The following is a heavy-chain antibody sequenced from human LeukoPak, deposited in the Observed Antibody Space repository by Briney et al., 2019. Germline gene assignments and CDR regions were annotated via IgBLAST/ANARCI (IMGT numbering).Heavy chain of an antibody. Sequence: PGGSLRLSCAVSGITLSNYGMSWDRQAPGKGLEWVAGISDRGSRTNYADSVKGRFTISTDHPKNTLYLQMNSLRAEDTAVYFCAKRGVVIRVILVGFHKEAYYFDSWGQGALVTVSS. CDR3: AKRGVVIRVILVGFHKEAYYFDS. J-gene: IGHJ4*02. CDR2: ISDRGSRT. V-gene: IGHV3-23*01. CDR1: GITLSNYG. D-gene: IGHD3-22*01.